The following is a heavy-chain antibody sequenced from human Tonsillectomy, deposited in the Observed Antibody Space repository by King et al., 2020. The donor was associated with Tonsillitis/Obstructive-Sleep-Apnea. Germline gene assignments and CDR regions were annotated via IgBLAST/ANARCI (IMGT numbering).Heavy chain of an antibody. CDR3: AREDMGEYYDFWSGPKSGYMDV. V-gene: IGHV3-30*04. CDR1: GLTFSSYA. Sequence: QLVQSGGGVVQPGRSLRLSCAASGLTFSSYAMHWVRQAPGKGLEWVAVISYDGSNKYYADSVKGRFTISRDNSKNTLYLQMNSLRAEDTAVYYCAREDMGEYYDFWSGPKSGYMDVWGKGTAVTVSS. CDR2: ISYDGSNK. D-gene: IGHD3-3*01. J-gene: IGHJ6*03.